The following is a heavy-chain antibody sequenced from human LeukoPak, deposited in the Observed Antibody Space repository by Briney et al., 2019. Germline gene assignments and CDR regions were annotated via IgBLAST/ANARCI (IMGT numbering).Heavy chain of an antibody. Sequence: GGSLRLSCAASGFTFSSYAMHWVRQAPGKGLEWVAVISYDGSNKYYADSVKGRFTISRDNSKNTLYLQMNSLRAEDTAVYYCAKVRGTTWYYGMDVWGQGTTVTVSS. D-gene: IGHD4-17*01. CDR2: ISYDGSNK. CDR3: AKVRGTTWYYGMDV. CDR1: GFTFSSYA. J-gene: IGHJ6*02. V-gene: IGHV3-30-3*01.